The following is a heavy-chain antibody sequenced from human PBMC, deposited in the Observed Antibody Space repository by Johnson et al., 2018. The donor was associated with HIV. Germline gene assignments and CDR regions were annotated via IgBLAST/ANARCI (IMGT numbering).Heavy chain of an antibody. J-gene: IGHJ3*01. D-gene: IGHD3-10*01. V-gene: IGHV3-30-3*01. Sequence: QMLLVESGGGVVQPGRSLKLSCAASEFTFSNYAMHWVRQAPGKGLEWVAVISYDGSSKYYADSVKGRFTISRDNSTNTLNLQMNSLRPEDTAVYYCAKGMGLSIGELSDAFHFWGLGTVVTVSS. CDR3: AKGMGLSIGELSDAFHF. CDR2: ISYDGSSK. CDR1: EFTFSNYA.